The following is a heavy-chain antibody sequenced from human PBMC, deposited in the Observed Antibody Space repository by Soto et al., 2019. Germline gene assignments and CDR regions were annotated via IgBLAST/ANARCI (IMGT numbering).Heavy chain of an antibody. Sequence: ASVKVSCKASGGTFGSYAISWVLQAPGQGLEWMGGIIPIPGTANYAQKFQGRVTIAADESTSTAYMELSSLRSADTAVYYCARSQGSSTSLEIYYYYYYGMDVWGQGTTVTVSS. V-gene: IGHV1-69*13. J-gene: IGHJ6*02. CDR1: GGTFGSYA. CDR3: ARSQGSSTSLEIYYYYYYGMDV. D-gene: IGHD2-2*01. CDR2: IIPIPGTA.